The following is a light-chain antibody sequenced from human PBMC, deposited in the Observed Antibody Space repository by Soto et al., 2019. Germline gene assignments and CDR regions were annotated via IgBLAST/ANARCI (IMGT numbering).Light chain of an antibody. CDR3: QQHNNSPWT. CDR1: QVISTS. J-gene: IGKJ1*01. V-gene: IGKV1-9*01. Sequence: DIQLTQSPSFLSPSIGETVTITCRASQVISTSLAWYQVKPGKAPKLLIYAASTLESGVPSRFSGSGSGTKFTLTISSLQPDDFATYYCQQHNNSPWTLGQGTKVDIK. CDR2: AAS.